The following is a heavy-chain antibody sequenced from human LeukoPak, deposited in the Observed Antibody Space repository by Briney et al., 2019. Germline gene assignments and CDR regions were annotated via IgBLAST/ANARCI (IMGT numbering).Heavy chain of an antibody. CDR2: ISHSGST. Sequence: PSETLSLTCAVYGGSFSGYYWSWIRQPPGKGLEWIGEISHSGSTNYNPSLKSRVTISVDTSKNQFSLKLSSVTAADTAVYYCARDGYFDWLSPQKYFDYWGQGTLVTVSS. V-gene: IGHV4-34*01. D-gene: IGHD3-9*01. CDR1: GGSFSGYY. CDR3: ARDGYFDWLSPQKYFDY. J-gene: IGHJ4*02.